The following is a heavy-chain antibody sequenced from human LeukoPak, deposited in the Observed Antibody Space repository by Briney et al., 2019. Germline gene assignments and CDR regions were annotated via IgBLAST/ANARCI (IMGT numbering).Heavy chain of an antibody. D-gene: IGHD6-13*01. CDR3: ARDSAAAGTGAWFDY. Sequence: ASVKVSCKASGYTFTGYYTHWVRQAPGQGLEWMGWINPNSGGTNYAQKFQGRVTMTRDTSISTAYMELSRLRSDDTAVYYCARDSAAAGTGAWFDYWGQGTLVTVSS. CDR2: INPNSGGT. J-gene: IGHJ4*02. V-gene: IGHV1-2*02. CDR1: GYTFTGYY.